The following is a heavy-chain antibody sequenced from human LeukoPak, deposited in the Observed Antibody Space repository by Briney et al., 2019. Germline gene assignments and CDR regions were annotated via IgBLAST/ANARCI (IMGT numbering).Heavy chain of an antibody. CDR2: MNPNSGNT. J-gene: IGHJ4*02. Sequence: ASVKVSCKASGYTFTSYDINWVRQATGQGLEWMGWMNPNSGNTGYAQKFQGRVTITRNTSISTAYMELSSLRSEDTAVYYCARGRVTMVRGVIMALGYWGQGTLVTVSS. CDR1: GYTFTSYD. CDR3: ARGRVTMVRGVIMALGY. D-gene: IGHD3-10*01. V-gene: IGHV1-8*03.